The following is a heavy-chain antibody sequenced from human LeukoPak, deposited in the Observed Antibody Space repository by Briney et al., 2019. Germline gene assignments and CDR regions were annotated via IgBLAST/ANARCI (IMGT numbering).Heavy chain of an antibody. CDR2: ISSSGSTK. Sequence: GGSLRLSCAASRFTFSSYAMSWVRQAPGKGLEWVSYISSSGSTKYYADSVKGRFTISRDNAKNSLYLQMNSLRAEDTAVYYCARPVRGVIGYWFDSWGQGTLVTVSS. V-gene: IGHV3-48*03. CDR3: ARPVRGVIGYWFDS. CDR1: RFTFSSYA. J-gene: IGHJ5*01. D-gene: IGHD3-10*01.